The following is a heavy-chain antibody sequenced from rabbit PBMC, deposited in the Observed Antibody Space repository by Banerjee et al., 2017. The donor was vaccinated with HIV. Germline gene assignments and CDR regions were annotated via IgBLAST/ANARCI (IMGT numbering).Heavy chain of an antibody. D-gene: IGHD8-1*01. Sequence: QQQLEESGGGLVKPGGTLTLTCKASGIDFSTYSYMCWVRQAPGKGLELSACIYVGKGSTDYASWVNGRFTISKTSSTTVTLQMTSLTAADTATYFCARAASSLGSHFNLWGPGTLVTVS. J-gene: IGHJ4*01. V-gene: IGHV1S43*01. CDR3: ARAASSLGSHFNL. CDR2: IYVGKGST. CDR1: GIDFSTYSY.